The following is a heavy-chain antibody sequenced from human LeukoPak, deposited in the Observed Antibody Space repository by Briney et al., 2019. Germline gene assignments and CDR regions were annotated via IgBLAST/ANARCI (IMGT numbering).Heavy chain of an antibody. Sequence: PGGSLTLSCAASGFTFSSYWLHWVRQAPGKGLVWVSHINCDGSSTNYADSVRGLFTISRDNDKNSLYLQMNSLRAEDTAVYYCARENSSWYGDLYYFDCWGQGTLVTVSS. D-gene: IGHD6-13*01. CDR2: INCDGSST. J-gene: IGHJ4*02. V-gene: IGHV3-74*01. CDR1: GFTFSSYW. CDR3: ARENSSWYGDLYYFDC.